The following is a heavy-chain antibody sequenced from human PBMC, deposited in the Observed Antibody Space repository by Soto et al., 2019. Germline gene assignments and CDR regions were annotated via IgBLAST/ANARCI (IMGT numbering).Heavy chain of an antibody. D-gene: IGHD5-18*01. CDR1: GGTFSSYA. CDR2: ISPMFGTA. J-gene: IGHJ4*02. CDR3: ASGIQLWLRRINNGYSG. Sequence: QVQLVQSGAGVKKPECSVKVSCKAPGGTFSSYAISWVRQAPGQGLEWMGGISPMFGTANYAQRLQDRVTITGDESTNTVSMELRSLRSEDTAVYFCASGIQLWLRRINNGYSGWGQGTLVTVSS. V-gene: IGHV1-69*12.